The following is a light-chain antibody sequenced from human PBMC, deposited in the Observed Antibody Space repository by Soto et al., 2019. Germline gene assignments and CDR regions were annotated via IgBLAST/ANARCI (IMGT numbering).Light chain of an antibody. J-gene: IGLJ2*01. CDR2: DVS. V-gene: IGLV2-14*01. CDR3: SSYTSSSTRGV. CDR1: SSDVGGYNY. Sequence: QSALTQPASMSGSPGQSITISCTGTSSDVGGYNYVSWYQQHPGKAPKLMIYDVSNRPSGVSNRFSGSKSGNTASLTISGLQAEDEADYYCSSYTSSSTRGVFGGGTKVTV.